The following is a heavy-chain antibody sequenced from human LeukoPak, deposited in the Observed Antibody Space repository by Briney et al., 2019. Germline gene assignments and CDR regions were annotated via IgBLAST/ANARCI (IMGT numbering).Heavy chain of an antibody. J-gene: IGHJ5*01. V-gene: IGHV4-34*01. Sequence: SETLSLTCAVYGGSFSGYYWNWIRQPPGKGLEWIGEINHSGNTNYNPSLKSRVTISVDTSKNQFSLKLSSVTAADTAVYYCARGRIAARPNCFDSWGQGTLVTVSS. CDR1: GGSFSGYY. CDR2: INHSGNT. D-gene: IGHD6-6*01. CDR3: ARGRIAARPNCFDS.